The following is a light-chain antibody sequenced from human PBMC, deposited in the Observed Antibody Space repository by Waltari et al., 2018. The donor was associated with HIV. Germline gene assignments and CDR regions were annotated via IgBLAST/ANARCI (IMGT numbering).Light chain of an antibody. V-gene: IGKV3-11*01. J-gene: IGKJ2*01. CDR1: QSIAPY. CDR2: AAS. CDR3: QQRSYWLTT. Sequence: SNSATQSIAPYVALYQRKTGQAPGLHLYAASNSGNATPARFSGSEAEADFTFTISSLEPENFAVYDCQQRSYWLTTFGQGTKLE.